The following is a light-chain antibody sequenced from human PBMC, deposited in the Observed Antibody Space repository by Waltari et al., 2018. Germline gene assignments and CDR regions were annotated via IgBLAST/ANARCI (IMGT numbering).Light chain of an antibody. V-gene: IGLV3-19*01. CDR3: HSRDSSGNVL. CDR2: GKN. Sequence: SSELTQDPAVSVALGQTVRITCQGASLRTYYVSWFHQKPGQAPALVIYGKNNRPSGIPERFSASSSGRTASLTIIGAQAEDEADYYCHSRDSSGNVLIGGGTKLTVV. CDR1: SLRTYY. J-gene: IGLJ2*01.